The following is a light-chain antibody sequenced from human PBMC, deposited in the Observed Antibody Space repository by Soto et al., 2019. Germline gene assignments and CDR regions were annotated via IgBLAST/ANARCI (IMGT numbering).Light chain of an antibody. J-gene: IGLJ3*02. CDR1: SSDVGAYNY. CDR3: SSFASSNTWV. V-gene: IGLV2-8*01. Sequence: QSALTQPPSASGSPGQSVTISCTGTSSDVGAYNYVSWYQQHAGKAPKLVIYAVTKRPSGVRDRFSGSKSANTASLTVSGLQAEDEADYYCSSFASSNTWVFGGGTKLTVL. CDR2: AVT.